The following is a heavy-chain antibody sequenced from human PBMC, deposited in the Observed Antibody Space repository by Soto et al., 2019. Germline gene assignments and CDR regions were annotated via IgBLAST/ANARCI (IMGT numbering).Heavy chain of an antibody. CDR3: ARYRCSGGSCYFDY. V-gene: IGHV4-31*03. CDR2: IYYSGST. Sequence: SETLSLTCTVSGGSISSGGYYWSWIRQHPGKDLEWIGYIYYSGSTYYNPSLKSRVTISVDTSKNQFSLKLSSVTAADTAVYYCARYRCSGGSCYFDYWGQGTLVTVSS. J-gene: IGHJ4*02. CDR1: GGSISSGGYY. D-gene: IGHD2-15*01.